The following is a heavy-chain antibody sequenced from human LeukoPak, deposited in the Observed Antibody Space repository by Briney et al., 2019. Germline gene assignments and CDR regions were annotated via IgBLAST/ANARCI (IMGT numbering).Heavy chain of an antibody. Sequence: GESLKISCKASGYNFTNHCVAWVRQRPGEGLEWMGIIWPDDSDTRYSPSFQGLVTISVDKSIGTAHLQWRSLKASDTALYFCARHSDVPPDLWGQGTLVIVSS. J-gene: IGHJ5*02. V-gene: IGHV5-51*01. CDR1: GYNFTNHC. CDR2: IWPDDSDT. D-gene: IGHD6-6*01. CDR3: ARHSDVPPDL.